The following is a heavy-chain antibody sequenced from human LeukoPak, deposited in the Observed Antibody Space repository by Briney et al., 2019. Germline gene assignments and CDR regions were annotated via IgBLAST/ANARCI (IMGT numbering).Heavy chain of an antibody. CDR3: ARGRCEGGSSTSCYDD. Sequence: PSETLTLTCAVYGVSFSGYYWSWIRQPPGKGLEWIGEINHSGSTNYNPSLKSRVTISVDTSKNQFSLKLSSVTAADTAVYYCARGRCEGGSSTSCYDDWGQGTLVTVSS. V-gene: IGHV4-34*01. CDR1: GVSFSGYY. D-gene: IGHD2-2*01. J-gene: IGHJ4*02. CDR2: INHSGST.